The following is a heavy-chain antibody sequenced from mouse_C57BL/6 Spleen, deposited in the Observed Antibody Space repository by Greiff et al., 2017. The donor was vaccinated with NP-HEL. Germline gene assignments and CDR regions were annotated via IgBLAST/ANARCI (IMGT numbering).Heavy chain of an antibody. CDR1: GYTFTSYW. Sequence: QVQLQQPGAELVKPGASVKMSCKASGYTFTSYWITWVKQRPGQGLEWIGDIYPGSGSTNYNEKFKSKATLTVDTSSSTAYMQLSSLTSEDSAVYYGERGDGSSSFYWYFDVWGTGTTVTVSS. J-gene: IGHJ1*03. V-gene: IGHV1-55*01. D-gene: IGHD1-1*01. CDR3: ERGDGSSSFYWYFDV. CDR2: IYPGSGST.